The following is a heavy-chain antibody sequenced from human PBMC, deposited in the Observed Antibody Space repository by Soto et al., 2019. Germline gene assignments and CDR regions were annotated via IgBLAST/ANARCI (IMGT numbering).Heavy chain of an antibody. V-gene: IGHV3-33*01. Sequence: GSLRLSCAASGFTFSSYGMHWVRQAPGKGLEWVAVIWYDGSNKYYADSVKGRFTISRDNSKNTLYLQMNSLRAEDTAVYYCARDRNGPGIAAAGLFDYWGQGTLVTVSS. CDR1: GFTFSSYG. J-gene: IGHJ4*02. D-gene: IGHD6-13*01. CDR3: ARDRNGPGIAAAGLFDY. CDR2: IWYDGSNK.